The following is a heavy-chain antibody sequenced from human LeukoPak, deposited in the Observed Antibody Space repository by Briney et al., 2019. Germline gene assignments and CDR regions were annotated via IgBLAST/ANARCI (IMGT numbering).Heavy chain of an antibody. V-gene: IGHV4-30-4*01. CDR3: AFFEHDAFDT. CDR2: ISHTGAT. J-gene: IGHJ3*02. Sequence: SQTLFLTCSVSRGSISSAGYYWNWIRQSPGKGLEWIGYISHTGATFYNPSLKSRLSISLDASRNQFSLTLSSLTAADTAMYYCAFFEHDAFDTWGQGTMVTVSS. CDR1: RGSISSAGYY. D-gene: IGHD1/OR15-1a*01.